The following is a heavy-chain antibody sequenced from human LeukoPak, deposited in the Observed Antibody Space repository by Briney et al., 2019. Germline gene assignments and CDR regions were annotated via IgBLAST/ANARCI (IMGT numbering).Heavy chain of an antibody. CDR2: IDREDGEA. V-gene: IGHV1-24*01. CDR1: GYSLIELS. D-gene: IGHD6-13*01. J-gene: IGHJ5*02. CDR3: ATLDLPPATAAVAA. Sequence: ASVKVSCKVSGYSLIELSMHWVRQGPGKGLEGMGGIDREDGEAIYAQKFEGRVAMTEDTSTDTAFLELSSLTSGDTAVYYCATLDLPPATAAVAAWGRGTLVTVSS.